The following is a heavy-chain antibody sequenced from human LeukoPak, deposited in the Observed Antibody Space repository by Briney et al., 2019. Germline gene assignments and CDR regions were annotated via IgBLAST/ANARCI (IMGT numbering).Heavy chain of an antibody. CDR2: IYYSGST. CDR1: GGSISSGDYY. Sequence: PSETLSLTCTVSGGSISSGDYYWSWIRQPPGEGLEWIGYIYYSGSTYYNPSLKSRVTISVDTSKNQFSLKLSSVTAAGTAVYYCARRDSSGYLNWFDPWGQGTLVTVSS. D-gene: IGHD3-22*01. CDR3: ARRDSSGYLNWFDP. V-gene: IGHV4-30-4*01. J-gene: IGHJ5*02.